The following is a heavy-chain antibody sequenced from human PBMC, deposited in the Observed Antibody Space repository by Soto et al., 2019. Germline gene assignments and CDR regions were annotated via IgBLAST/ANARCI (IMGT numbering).Heavy chain of an antibody. CDR2: IWYDGSNK. J-gene: IGHJ4*02. CDR1: GFTFSSYG. CDR3: ARGGGAPYCGGDCHFDY. V-gene: IGHV3-33*01. D-gene: IGHD2-21*02. Sequence: QVQLVESGGGVVQPGRSLRLSCAASGFTFSSYGMHWVRQAPGKGLEWVAVIWYDGSNKYYADSVKGRFTISRDNSKNTLYLQMNILRAEDTAVYYCARGGGAPYCGGDCHFDYWGQGTLVTVSS.